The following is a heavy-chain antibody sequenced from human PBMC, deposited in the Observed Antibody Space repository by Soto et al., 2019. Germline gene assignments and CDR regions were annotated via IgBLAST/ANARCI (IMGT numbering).Heavy chain of an antibody. D-gene: IGHD2-15*01. CDR1: GGTFSSYA. J-gene: IGHJ6*02. CDR2: IIPIFGTA. Sequence: GASVTVSCKASGGTFSSYAISWVRQAPGQGLEWMGGIIPIFGTANYAQKFQGRVTITADESTSTAYMELSSLRSEDTAVYYCAATHSTFYWYGMDVWGQGTTVTVSS. CDR3: AATHSTFYWYGMDV. V-gene: IGHV1-69*13.